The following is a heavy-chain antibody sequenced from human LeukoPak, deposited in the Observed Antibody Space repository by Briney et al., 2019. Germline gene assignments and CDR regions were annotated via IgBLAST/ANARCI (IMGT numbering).Heavy chain of an antibody. J-gene: IGHJ4*02. CDR3: ARDRGYDSSGYYPGGFDY. V-gene: IGHV4-31*03. CDR1: GGSISSGGYY. Sequence: PSQTLSLTCTVSGGSISSGGYYWSWIRQHPGKGLEWIGYIYYSGSTYYNPSLKSRVTMSVDTSKNQFSLKLSSVTAADTAVYYCARDRGYDSSGYYPGGFDYWGQGTLVTVSS. CDR2: IYYSGST. D-gene: IGHD3-22*01.